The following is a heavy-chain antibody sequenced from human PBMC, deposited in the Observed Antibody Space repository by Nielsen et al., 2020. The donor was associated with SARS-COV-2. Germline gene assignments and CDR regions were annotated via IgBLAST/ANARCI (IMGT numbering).Heavy chain of an antibody. J-gene: IGHJ4*02. CDR2: INTKTGDP. CDR1: GYSFNMYT. D-gene: IGHD2-2*01. CDR3: ARKTCGSTSCPFGY. Sequence: ASVKVSCKASGYSFNMYTVHWVRQAPGQGLEWMGWINTKTGDPTYAQGFSGRFVFSVDTSVTTAYLQISSLEAEDTAVYYCARKTCGSTSCPFGYWGQGTLVTVSS. V-gene: IGHV7-4-1*02.